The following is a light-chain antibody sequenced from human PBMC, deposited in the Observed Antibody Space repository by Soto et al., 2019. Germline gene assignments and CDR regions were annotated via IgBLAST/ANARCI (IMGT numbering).Light chain of an antibody. CDR2: WAS. V-gene: IGKV4-1*01. CDR1: QSVLSSSNNKNY. CDR3: QQYHSGPIT. Sequence: DIVLTQSPDSLTVSLGERATINCKSSQSVLSSSNNKNYLAWHQQKPGQPPKVLIYWASTRESGVPDRFGGSGSGTDFTLTINTLQAEDVAVYYCQQYHSGPITFGQGTRLEIK. J-gene: IGKJ5*01.